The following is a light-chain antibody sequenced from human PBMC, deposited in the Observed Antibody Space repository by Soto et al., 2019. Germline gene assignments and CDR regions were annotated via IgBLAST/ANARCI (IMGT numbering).Light chain of an antibody. CDR2: WAS. CDR1: QSVLYNSNNKNY. J-gene: IGKJ1*01. V-gene: IGKV4-1*01. Sequence: DIVMTQSPDSLAVSLGERATINCKSSQSVLYNSNNKNYLAWYQQKPGQPPKLLISWASTRESGVPDRFSGSGSGTDFTLTISSLQAEDVAVYYCQQHYSTRWTFGQGTKVEIK. CDR3: QQHYSTRWT.